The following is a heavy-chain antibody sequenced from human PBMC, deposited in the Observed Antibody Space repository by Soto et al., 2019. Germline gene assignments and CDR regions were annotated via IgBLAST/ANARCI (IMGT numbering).Heavy chain of an antibody. CDR3: ATDRGISYYYDSPHAFDI. V-gene: IGHV1-24*01. CDR1: GYTLTELS. Sequence: ASVKVFCKVSGYTLTELSMHWVRQAPGKGLEWMGGFDPEDGETIYAQKFQGRVTMTEDTSTDTAYMELSSLRSEDTAVYYCATDRGISYYYDSPHAFDIWGQGTMVTVSS. J-gene: IGHJ3*02. CDR2: FDPEDGET. D-gene: IGHD3-22*01.